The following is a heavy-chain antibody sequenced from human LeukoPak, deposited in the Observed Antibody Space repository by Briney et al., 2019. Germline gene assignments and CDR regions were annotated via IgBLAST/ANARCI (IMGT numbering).Heavy chain of an antibody. J-gene: IGHJ4*02. V-gene: IGHV3-30*03. CDR2: ISHDGSRR. D-gene: IGHD4-17*01. Sequence: GRSLRLSCAASGFTFSSYGMHWVRQAPGKGLEWVAVISHDGSRRNYADSVEGRLTISRDNSKNTLYLQMNSLRAEDTAVYYCARDGDFEKPFFDYWGQGTLVTVSS. CDR1: GFTFSSYG. CDR3: ARDGDFEKPFFDY.